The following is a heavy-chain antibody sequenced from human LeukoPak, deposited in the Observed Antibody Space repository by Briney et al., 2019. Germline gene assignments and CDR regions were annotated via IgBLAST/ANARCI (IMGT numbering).Heavy chain of an antibody. V-gene: IGHV3-30*18. CDR1: GFTFSSYG. Sequence: GGSLRLSCAASGFTFSSYGMHWVRQAPGKGLEWVAVISYDGSNKYYADSVKGRFTISRDNSMNTLYLQMNSLRAEDTAVYYCAKMVEMATKGDYWGQGTLVTVSS. J-gene: IGHJ4*02. CDR3: AKMVEMATKGDY. CDR2: ISYDGSNK. D-gene: IGHD5-24*01.